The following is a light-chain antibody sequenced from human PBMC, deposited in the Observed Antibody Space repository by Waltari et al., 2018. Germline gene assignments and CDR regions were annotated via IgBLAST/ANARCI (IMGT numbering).Light chain of an antibody. J-gene: IGKJ4*01. V-gene: IGKV2-30*02. Sequence: DVVLTQSPLSLPVTPGQPASIPCGSSHSLVHTDGNTYLIWLQQKPGQPPRRLIYQVSNRDSGVPDRFSGSGAGTDFTLKISRVEAEDVGVYYCVQGTHWPPTFGGGTKVEIK. CDR3: VQGTHWPPT. CDR2: QVS. CDR1: HSLVHTDGNTY.